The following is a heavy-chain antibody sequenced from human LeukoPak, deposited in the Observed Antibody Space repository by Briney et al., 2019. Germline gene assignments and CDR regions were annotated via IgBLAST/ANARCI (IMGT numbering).Heavy chain of an antibody. CDR1: GGSFSGYL. V-gene: IGHV4-59*01. CDR2: ISYSGST. J-gene: IGHJ4*02. CDR3: ARSHGLY. Sequence: PSETLSLTCTVSGGSFSGYLWSWSRQPPGKGLEWIGYISYSGSTNYNPSLKSRVTISLDTSKNQFSLTLSSVTAADTAVYYCARSHGLYWGQGTLVTVSS.